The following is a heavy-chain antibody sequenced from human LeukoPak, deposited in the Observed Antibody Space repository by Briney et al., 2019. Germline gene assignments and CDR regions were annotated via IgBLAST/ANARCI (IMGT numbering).Heavy chain of an antibody. CDR1: GYTFTSCG. CDR3: ARDALKWESGYDYYYGLDV. V-gene: IGHV1-18*01. Sequence: ASVKVSCKASGYTFTSCGISWVRQAPGRELEWMGWININNGNTEYAQNLRARVTMTTDTSTSTAYMELRSLRSDDTAVYYCARDALKWESGYDYYYGLDVWGQGTTVTVSS. CDR2: ININNGNT. J-gene: IGHJ6*02. D-gene: IGHD1-26*01.